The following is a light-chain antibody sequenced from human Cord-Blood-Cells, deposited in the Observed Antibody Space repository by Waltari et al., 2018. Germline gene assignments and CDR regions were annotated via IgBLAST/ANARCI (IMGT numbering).Light chain of an antibody. V-gene: IGLV2-14*01. J-gene: IGLJ3*02. CDR2: YVS. Sequence: QSALTQPASVSGSPGQSITNSCTGTRHDVVGYNVLSWYQQHPDKAPKRMIYYVSNRPLGVSNRFSGSKSGNTASLTISGLQAEDAADYYCSSYTSSSSLEFGGGTKLTVL. CDR3: SSYTSSSSLE. CDR1: RHDVVGYNV.